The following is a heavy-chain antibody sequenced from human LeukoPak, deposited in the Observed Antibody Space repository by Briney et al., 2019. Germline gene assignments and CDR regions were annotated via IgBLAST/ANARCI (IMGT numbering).Heavy chain of an antibody. CDR2: ISYDGSNK. J-gene: IGHJ4*02. CDR3: ARGGVTNSGYLRY. D-gene: IGHD5-12*01. CDR1: GFTFSSYA. V-gene: IGHV3-30-3*01. Sequence: PGGSLRLSCAASGFTFSSYAKHWVRQAPGKGLEWVAVISYDGSNKYYADSVKGRFTISRDNSKNTLYLQMNSLRAEDTAVYYCARGGVTNSGYLRYWGQGTLVTVSS.